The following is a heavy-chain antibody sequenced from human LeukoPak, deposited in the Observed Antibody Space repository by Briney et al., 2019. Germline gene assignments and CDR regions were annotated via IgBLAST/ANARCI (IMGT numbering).Heavy chain of an antibody. CDR2: INRSGST. V-gene: IGHV4-34*01. J-gene: IGHJ5*02. D-gene: IGHD2-15*01. CDR1: GFTFSSYS. Sequence: PGGSLRLSCAASGFTFSSYSMKWVRQPPGKGLEWIGEINRSGSTNYNPSLKSRVTISVDTSKNQFSLKLSSVTAADTAVYYCARALQVVAATRFDPWGQGTLVTVSS. CDR3: ARALQVVAATRFDP.